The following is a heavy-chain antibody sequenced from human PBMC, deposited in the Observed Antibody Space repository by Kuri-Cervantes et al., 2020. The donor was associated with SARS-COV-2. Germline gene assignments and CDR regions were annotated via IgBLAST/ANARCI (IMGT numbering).Heavy chain of an antibody. D-gene: IGHD6-19*01. CDR3: ASDLVAVEKKNYQYGMDV. J-gene: IGHJ6*02. V-gene: IGHV4-59*05. Sequence: GSLSLSCTVSGGSISSYYWSWIRQPPGKGLEWIGSIYYSGTTYYNPSHKSRVTISVDTSKNQFSLKLSSVTAADTAVYYWASDLVAVEKKNYQYGMDVWGQGTTVTVSS. CDR1: GGSISSYY. CDR2: IYYSGTT.